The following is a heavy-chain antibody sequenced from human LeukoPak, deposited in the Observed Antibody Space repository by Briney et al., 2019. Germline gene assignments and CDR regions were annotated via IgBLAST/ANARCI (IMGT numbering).Heavy chain of an antibody. J-gene: IGHJ6*03. CDR1: GYTFTSYG. Sequence: ASVKVSCKASGYTFTSYGISWVRQAPGQGLEWMGWISAYNGNTNYAQKLQGRVTMTTDTSTSTAYMELRSLRSDDTAVYYCARVPAGYIVLGPYYMDVWGKGTLVTISS. CDR3: ARVPAGYIVLGPYYMDV. V-gene: IGHV1-18*01. CDR2: ISAYNGNT. D-gene: IGHD2-8*01.